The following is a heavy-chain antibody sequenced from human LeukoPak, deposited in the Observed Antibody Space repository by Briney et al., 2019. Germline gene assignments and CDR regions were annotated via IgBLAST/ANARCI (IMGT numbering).Heavy chain of an antibody. CDR1: GGSISSYH. J-gene: IGHJ4*02. Sequence: MASETLSLTCTVSGGSISSYHWSWIRQPPGKGLEWIGKIYYSGTTNYNPSLKSRVTISADTSKNQFSLKVTSVTAADTAVYYCARAPGYCSGGSCYDYWGQGTLVTVSS. V-gene: IGHV4-59*01. D-gene: IGHD2-15*01. CDR3: ARAPGYCSGGSCYDY. CDR2: IYYSGTT.